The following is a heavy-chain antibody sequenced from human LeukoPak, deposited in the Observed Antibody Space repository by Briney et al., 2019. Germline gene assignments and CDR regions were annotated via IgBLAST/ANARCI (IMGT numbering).Heavy chain of an antibody. V-gene: IGHV4-59*01. CDR3: ARVISGSLRFDY. CDR2: IYYSGNT. J-gene: IGHJ4*02. Sequence: SETLSLTCTVSGGSISSYYWSWIRQPPGKGLEWIGYIYYSGNTNYNPSLKSRVTISVDTSKNQFSLKLSSVSAADTAVYYCARVISGSLRFDYWGQGTLVTVSS. CDR1: GGSISSYY. D-gene: IGHD1-26*01.